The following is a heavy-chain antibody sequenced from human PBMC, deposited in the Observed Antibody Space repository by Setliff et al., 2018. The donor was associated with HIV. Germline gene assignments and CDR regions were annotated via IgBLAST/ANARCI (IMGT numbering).Heavy chain of an antibody. V-gene: IGHV1-3*03. CDR3: ARGSEAYYDFWSGYYPFDY. D-gene: IGHD3-3*01. Sequence: ASVKVSCKASGYTFTSYAMHWVRQAPGQRLEWMGWINAGNGNTKYSQEFQSRVTITRDTSASTAYMELSSLRSEDMAVYYCARGSEAYYDFWSGYYPFDYWGQGALVTVSS. CDR2: INAGNGNT. CDR1: GYTFTSYA. J-gene: IGHJ4*02.